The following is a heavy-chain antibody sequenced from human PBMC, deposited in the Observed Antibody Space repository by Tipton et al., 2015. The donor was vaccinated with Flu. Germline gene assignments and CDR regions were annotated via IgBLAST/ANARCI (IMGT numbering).Heavy chain of an antibody. V-gene: IGHV1-2*02. CDR1: GYTFTGYY. CDR3: ARDREYSSGWPTGYYGMDV. Sequence: QMQLVQSGAEVKKPGASVKVSCKASGYTFTGYYMHWVRQAPGQGLEWMGWINPNSGGTNYAQKFQGRVTMTRDTSISTAYMELSRLRSDDTAVYYCARDREYSSGWPTGYYGMDVWGQGTTVTVSS. D-gene: IGHD6-19*01. CDR2: INPNSGGT. J-gene: IGHJ6*02.